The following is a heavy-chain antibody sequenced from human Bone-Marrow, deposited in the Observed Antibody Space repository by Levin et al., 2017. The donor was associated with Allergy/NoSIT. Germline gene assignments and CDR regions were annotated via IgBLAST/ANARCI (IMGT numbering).Heavy chain of an antibody. J-gene: IGHJ1*01. V-gene: IGHV1-46*01. D-gene: IGHD3-9*01. CDR3: ARAGRRDILPGYVLLQY. Sequence: ASVKVSCKASGYTFTDYFFHWVRQAPGQGLEWMGIMNPNDGSTSYAQKFQGRVIMTRDTSTSTVYMDLSSLISEDTAVYFCARAGRRDILPGYVLLQYWGQGTLVTVSS. CDR1: GYTFTDYF. CDR2: MNPNDGST.